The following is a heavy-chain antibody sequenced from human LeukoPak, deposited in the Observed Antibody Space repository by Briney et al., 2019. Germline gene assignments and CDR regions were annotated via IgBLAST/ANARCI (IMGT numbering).Heavy chain of an antibody. CDR3: AKGPDDYVWGSYRPFDY. Sequence: PGGSLRLSCAASGFTFSSYAMSWVRQAPGKGLEWVSAISGSGGSTYYADSVKGRFTISRDNSKNTLYLQMNSLRAEDTAVYYCAKGPDDYVWGSYRPFDYWGQGTLVTVSS. V-gene: IGHV3-23*01. CDR1: GFTFSSYA. J-gene: IGHJ4*02. D-gene: IGHD3-16*02. CDR2: ISGSGGST.